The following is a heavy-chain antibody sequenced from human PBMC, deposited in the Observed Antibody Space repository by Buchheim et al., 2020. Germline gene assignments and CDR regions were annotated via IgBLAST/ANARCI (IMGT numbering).Heavy chain of an antibody. CDR3: VRGSRLGLGLGDY. D-gene: IGHD3-16*01. CDR1: GFTFRSYE. J-gene: IGHJ4*02. Sequence: EVQLVGSGGGLVQPGGSLRLSCAASGFTFRSYEMTWVRQAPGKGLEWISYISSSGSTIYYADSVKGRFTISRDNAKNSLYLQMNSLRAEDTAIYYCVRGSRLGLGLGDYWGQGTL. V-gene: IGHV3-48*03. CDR2: ISSSGSTI.